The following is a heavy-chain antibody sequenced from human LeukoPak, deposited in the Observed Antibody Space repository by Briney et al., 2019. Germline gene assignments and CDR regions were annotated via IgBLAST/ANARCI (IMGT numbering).Heavy chain of an antibody. CDR1: GGSISSSNW. J-gene: IGHJ5*02. Sequence: SETLSLTCAVSGGSISSSNWWGWVRQPPGKGLEWIGEIYHSGSTNYNPSLKSRVTISVDKSKNQFSLKLSSVTAADTAVYYCAREGAHLGIAVAVTGWFDPWGQGTLVTVSS. V-gene: IGHV4-4*02. CDR2: IYHSGST. CDR3: AREGAHLGIAVAVTGWFDP. D-gene: IGHD6-19*01.